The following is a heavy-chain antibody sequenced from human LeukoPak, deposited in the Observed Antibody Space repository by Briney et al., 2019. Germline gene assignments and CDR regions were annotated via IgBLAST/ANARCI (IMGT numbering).Heavy chain of an antibody. CDR3: ARHLLSGSYLFDY. J-gene: IGHJ4*02. CDR1: GGSISSGGYS. V-gene: IGHV4-30-2*01. D-gene: IGHD1-26*01. Sequence: PSETLSLTCAVSGGSISSGGYSWSWIRQPPGKGLEWIGYIYHSGSTYYNPSLKSRVTISVDRSKNQFSLKLSSVTAADTAVYYSARHLLSGSYLFDYWGQGTLVTVSS. CDR2: IYHSGST.